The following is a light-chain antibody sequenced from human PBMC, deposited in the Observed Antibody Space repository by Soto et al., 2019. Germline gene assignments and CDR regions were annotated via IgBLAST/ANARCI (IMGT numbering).Light chain of an antibody. CDR2: GNN. CDR3: QSYASSLSRRV. CDR1: SSNTGAGYD. Sequence: QAVVTQPPSVSGAPGQSVTISCTGSSSNTGAGYDVHWYQQLPGAAPKLLIYGNNNRPSGVPDRFSGSKSGTSGSLDITGLQAEDYADYYCQSYASSLSRRVFGGGTKLTVL. V-gene: IGLV1-40*01. J-gene: IGLJ2*01.